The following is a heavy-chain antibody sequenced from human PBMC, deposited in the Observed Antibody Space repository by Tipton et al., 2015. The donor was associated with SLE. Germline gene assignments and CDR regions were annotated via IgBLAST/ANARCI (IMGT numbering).Heavy chain of an antibody. V-gene: IGHV4-38-2*01. Sequence: LRFSCDVSGYSISSGYYWGWIRQPPGKGLEWIGTISHSEGSYYNPSLKSRVTMSVDTSKNQFSLKLNSVTAADTAVYYCARHPRHITASGTFPKAGSQHWGQGTLVIVSS. CDR2: ISHSEGS. CDR3: ARHPRHITASGTFPKAGSQH. D-gene: IGHD3-10*01. J-gene: IGHJ1*01. CDR1: GYSISSGYY.